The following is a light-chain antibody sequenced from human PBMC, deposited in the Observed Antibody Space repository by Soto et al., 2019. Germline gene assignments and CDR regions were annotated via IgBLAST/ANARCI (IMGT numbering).Light chain of an antibody. V-gene: IGLV4-60*02. J-gene: IGLJ7*01. Sequence: QLVLTQSSSASASLGSSVKLTCTLSSGHSSYIIAWHQQQPGKAPRYLMKLEGSGSYNKGSGVPDRFSGSSSGADRYLTISNLQFEDEADYYCETWDRNTRVFGGGTQLTVL. CDR1: SGHSSYI. CDR3: ETWDRNTRV. CDR2: LEGSGSY.